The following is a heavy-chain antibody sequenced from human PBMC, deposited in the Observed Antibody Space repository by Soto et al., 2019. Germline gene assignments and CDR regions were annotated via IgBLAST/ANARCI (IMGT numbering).Heavy chain of an antibody. CDR2: IIPIFGTA. Sequence: SENSSYKSPACTLSRYAITLVRQAPGQGLEWMGGIIPIFGTAKYSHKFQGRVKITADESTSTAYMELRSLRSEDTAVYYCARENLPRSIAAPAMVVWGRGTTVSVSS. CDR3: ARENLPRSIAAPAMVV. V-gene: IGHV1-69*13. CDR1: ACTLSRYA. J-gene: IGHJ6*02. D-gene: IGHD6-6*01.